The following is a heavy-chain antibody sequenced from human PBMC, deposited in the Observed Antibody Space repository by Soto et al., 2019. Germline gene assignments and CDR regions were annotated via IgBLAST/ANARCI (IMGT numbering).Heavy chain of an antibody. CDR1: GFNVMSYW. Sequence: LRLSCAVSGFNVMSYWMSWVRQAPGKGLEWVASVKEDGSELYYLHSVRGRFSISRDSAGNALHLTMNYLSAEEKGVYFCARDIGFDYVNWGQGIPVTVSS. CDR3: ARDIGFDYVN. V-gene: IGHV3-7*01. CDR2: VKEDGSEL. D-gene: IGHD3-16*01. J-gene: IGHJ4*02.